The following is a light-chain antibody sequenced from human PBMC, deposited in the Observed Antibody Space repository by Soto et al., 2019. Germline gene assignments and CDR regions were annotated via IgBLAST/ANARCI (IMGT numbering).Light chain of an antibody. J-gene: IGKJ5*01. Sequence: DVVMTQTPLSLAVARGRPASISCKSSQSLLHITGETFLFWYLQKPGQSPQLLIYEVSTRVSGVPDRFSGSGSGTDFTLEISRVETDDVGIYYCMQSTQLPPTFGQGTRREI. CDR3: MQSTQLPPT. CDR1: QSLLHITGETF. V-gene: IGKV2D-29*02. CDR2: EVS.